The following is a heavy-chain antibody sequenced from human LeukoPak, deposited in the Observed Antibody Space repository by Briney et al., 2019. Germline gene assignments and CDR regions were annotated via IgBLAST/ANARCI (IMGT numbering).Heavy chain of an antibody. Sequence: SETLSLTCSVSGDSVSNYGWSWVRQPPGRGLEWIGYVYASGINSDNQNPALKSRVTISVDTWRNQFSLRLNSVTAADTAIYYCARDNFGSLDFWGQGALVTVSS. J-gene: IGHJ4*02. CDR2: VYASGINSD. CDR3: ARDNFGSLDF. V-gene: IGHV4-59*02. CDR1: GDSVSNYG. D-gene: IGHD3-10*01.